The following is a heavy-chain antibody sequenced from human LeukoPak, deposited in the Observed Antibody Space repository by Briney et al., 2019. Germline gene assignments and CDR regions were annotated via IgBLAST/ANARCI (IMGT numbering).Heavy chain of an antibody. CDR2: MNPNSGNT. Sequence: ASVKVSCKASGYTFTSYDINWVRQATGQGLEWMGRMNPNSGNTGYAQKFQGRVTMTRNTSISTAYMELSSLRSEDTAVYYCARAFVVVPAAILGVFYYYYMDVWGKGTTVTVSS. CDR1: GYTFTSYD. CDR3: ARAFVVVPAAILGVFYYYYMDV. V-gene: IGHV1-8*01. D-gene: IGHD2-2*01. J-gene: IGHJ6*03.